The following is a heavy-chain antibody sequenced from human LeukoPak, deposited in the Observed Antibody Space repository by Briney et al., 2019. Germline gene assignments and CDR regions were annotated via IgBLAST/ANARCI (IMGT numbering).Heavy chain of an antibody. V-gene: IGHV4-59*01. Sequence: SETLSLTCSVSGASIRSYFWSWIRQSPGKGLEWIGYVYDNDISNFNPSLESRVTILVDRSKSQFSLKLRSVTAADTAVYYCARGPVLATDDAFDIWGPGTMVTVSS. CDR1: GASIRSYF. J-gene: IGHJ3*02. CDR2: VYDNDIS. D-gene: IGHD5-12*01. CDR3: ARGPVLATDDAFDI.